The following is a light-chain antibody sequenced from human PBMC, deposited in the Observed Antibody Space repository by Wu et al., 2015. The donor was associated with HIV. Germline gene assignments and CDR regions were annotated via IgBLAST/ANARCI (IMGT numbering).Light chain of an antibody. CDR2: DAS. CDR3: QQYGTSPPWT. J-gene: IGKJ1*01. Sequence: EIVLTQSPGTLSLSPGERATLSCRASQSVTSSSLAWYQQKPGQAPRLLIYDASSRATGIPDRFSGSGSGTDFTLTISRLEPEDFAVYFCQQYGTSPPWTFGQGTKVEIK. CDR1: QSVTSSS. V-gene: IGKV3-20*01.